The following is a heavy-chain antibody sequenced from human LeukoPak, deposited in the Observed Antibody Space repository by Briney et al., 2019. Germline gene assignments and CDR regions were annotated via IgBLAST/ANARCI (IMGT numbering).Heavy chain of an antibody. Sequence: GESLKISCKGSGYSFTSYWIGWVRQMPGKGLEWMGIIYPGDSDTRYSPSFQGQVTISADKSISTAYLQWSSLKASDTAMYYCARWGAGIVVVPAAIGYWGQGTLATVSS. J-gene: IGHJ4*02. CDR2: IYPGDSDT. CDR3: ARWGAGIVVVPAAIGY. V-gene: IGHV5-51*01. D-gene: IGHD2-2*02. CDR1: GYSFTSYW.